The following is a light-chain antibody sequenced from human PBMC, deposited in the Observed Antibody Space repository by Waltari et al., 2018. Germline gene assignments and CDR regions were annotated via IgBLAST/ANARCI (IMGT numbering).Light chain of an antibody. V-gene: IGKV3-20*01. Sequence: EVVLTQSPGTLSLSPGERATLSCRASHDIRRNYLAWYQQRPGQAPRLLSDGTSTRASGIPYRFSGSGSGTDFTLTITRLEPEDFAVYYCQQYVSSPLTFGGGTRVDIK. CDR1: HDIRRNY. J-gene: IGKJ4*01. CDR3: QQYVSSPLT. CDR2: GTS.